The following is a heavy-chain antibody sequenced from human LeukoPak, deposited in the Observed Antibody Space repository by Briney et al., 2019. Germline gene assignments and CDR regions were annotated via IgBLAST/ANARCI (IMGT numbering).Heavy chain of an antibody. CDR2: FDPEDGET. D-gene: IGHD6-19*01. Sequence: ASVTVSCKVSGYTLTELSMHGVRQAPAKGLEWMGGFDPEDGETIYAQKFQGRVTMTEDTSTDTAYMELSSLRSEDTAVYYCATTDMYSSGWASFDYWGQGTLVTVSS. CDR1: GYTLTELS. V-gene: IGHV1-24*01. J-gene: IGHJ4*02. CDR3: ATTDMYSSGWASFDY.